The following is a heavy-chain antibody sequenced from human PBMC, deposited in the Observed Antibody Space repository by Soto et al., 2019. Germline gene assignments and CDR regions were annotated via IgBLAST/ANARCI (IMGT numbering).Heavy chain of an antibody. Sequence: GGSLRLSCAASGFTVSSNYMSWVRQAPGKGLEWVSVIYSGGSTYYADSVKGRFTISRDNSKNTLYLQMNSLRAEDTAVYYCARGSTIFQTYYYYYGMDVWGQGTTVTVSS. V-gene: IGHV3-53*01. J-gene: IGHJ6*02. CDR2: IYSGGST. D-gene: IGHD3-3*01. CDR3: ARGSTIFQTYYYYYGMDV. CDR1: GFTVSSNY.